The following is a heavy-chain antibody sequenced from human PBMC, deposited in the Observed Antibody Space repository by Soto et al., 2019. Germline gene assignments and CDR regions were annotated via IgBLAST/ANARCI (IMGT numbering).Heavy chain of an antibody. CDR3: AIPRGYSYGRSFDY. V-gene: IGHV3-7*01. CDR1: GITFTRYW. Sequence: VGSLRLSCAVSGITFTRYWMSWVRQAPGKGLEWVANIKEDGSEKYYVDSVKGRFTISRDNAKNSLSLQMNSLRAEDTAVYYCAIPRGYSYGRSFDYWGQGTLVTVSS. J-gene: IGHJ4*02. D-gene: IGHD5-18*01. CDR2: IKEDGSEK.